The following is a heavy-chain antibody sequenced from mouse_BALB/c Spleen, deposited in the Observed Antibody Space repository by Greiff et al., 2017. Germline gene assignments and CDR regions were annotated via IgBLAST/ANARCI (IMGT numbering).Heavy chain of an antibody. J-gene: IGHJ4*01. CDR1: GFTFSDYY. V-gene: IGHV5-4*02. CDR3: ARDLGDY. Sequence: EVKLVESGGGLVKPGGSLKLSCAASGFTFSDYYMYWVRQTPEKRLEWVATISDGGSYTYYPDSVKGRFTISRDNAKNNLYLQMSSLKSEDTAMYYCARDLGDYWGQGTSVTVSS. D-gene: IGHD4-1*01. CDR2: ISDGGSYT.